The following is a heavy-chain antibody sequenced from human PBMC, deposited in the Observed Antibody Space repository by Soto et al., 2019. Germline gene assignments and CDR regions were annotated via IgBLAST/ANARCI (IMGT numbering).Heavy chain of an antibody. Sequence: QVQLVQSGAEVKKPGSSVKVSCKASGGTFSSYAISWVRQAPGQGLEWMGGFIPISGTANYAQKFQGRVTITADESTSAAYIDLSSIRSEDTAVYYCARSQGSSTSLEIYYYYYYGMDVWGQGTTVTVSS. V-gene: IGHV1-69*01. D-gene: IGHD2-2*01. J-gene: IGHJ6*02. CDR3: ARSQGSSTSLEIYYYYYYGMDV. CDR2: FIPISGTA. CDR1: GGTFSSYA.